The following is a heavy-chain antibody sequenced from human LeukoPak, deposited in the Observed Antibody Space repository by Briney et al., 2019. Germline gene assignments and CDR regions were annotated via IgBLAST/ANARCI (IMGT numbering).Heavy chain of an antibody. D-gene: IGHD2-2*02. CDR2: TYYRSKWYN. J-gene: IGHJ4*02. CDR3: ARENTLSPVKGTIVVVPAAIID. Sequence: SQTLSLTCAISGDSVSSNSAAWNWIRQSPSRGLEWLGRTYYRSKWYNDYAVSVKSRITINPDTSKNQFSLQLNSVTPEDTAVYYCARENTLSPVKGTIVVVPAAIIDWGQGTLVTVSS. CDR1: GDSVSSNSAA. V-gene: IGHV6-1*01.